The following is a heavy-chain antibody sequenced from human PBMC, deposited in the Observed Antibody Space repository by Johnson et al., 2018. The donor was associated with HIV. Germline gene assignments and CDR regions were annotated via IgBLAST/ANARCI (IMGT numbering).Heavy chain of an antibody. CDR1: GFTFSSYA. V-gene: IGHV3-30*04. J-gene: IGHJ3*02. CDR3: ARSPEGDAFDI. CDR2: ISYDGSNK. Sequence: QVQLVESGGGVVQPGRSLRLSCAASGFTFSSYAMHWVRQAPGKGLEWVALISYDGSNKYHADSVKGRFTISRDNSKNTLYLQMNSLRAEDTAVYYCARSPEGDAFDIWGQGTMVTVSS.